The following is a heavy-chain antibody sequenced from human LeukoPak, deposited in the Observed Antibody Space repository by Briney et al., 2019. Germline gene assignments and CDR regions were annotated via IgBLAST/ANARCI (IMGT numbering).Heavy chain of an antibody. D-gene: IGHD3-9*01. CDR2: IYYSGST. CDR3: TLAGPLTGYYPHFDY. V-gene: IGHV4-39*01. Sequence: SEALSLTCTVSGGSISSSSYYWGWIRQPPGKGLEWIGSIYYSGSTYYNPSLKSRVTISVDTSKNQFSLKLSSVTAADTAVYYCTLAGPLTGYYPHFDYWGQGTLVTVSS. J-gene: IGHJ4*02. CDR1: GGSISSSSYY.